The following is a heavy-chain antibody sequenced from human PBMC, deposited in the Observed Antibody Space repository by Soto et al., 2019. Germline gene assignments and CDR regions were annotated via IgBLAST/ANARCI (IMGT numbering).Heavy chain of an antibody. J-gene: IGHJ6*02. V-gene: IGHV1-18*01. CDR3: VKDRDSNSWPSRDV. CDR1: GYTFTRYG. Sequence: QVHLVQSGAEVKKPGASVNVSCKTSGYTFTRYGISWVRQAPGQGLEWMGWISPNSGNTRYAQKLQDRVIMTTVTSTSTAYMELRSLRSDDTAVYYCVKDRDSNSWPSRDVWGPGTTVTVSS. D-gene: IGHD3-22*01. CDR2: ISPNSGNT.